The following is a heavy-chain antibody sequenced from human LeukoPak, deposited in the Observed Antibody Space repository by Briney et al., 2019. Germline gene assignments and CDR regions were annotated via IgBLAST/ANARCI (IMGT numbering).Heavy chain of an antibody. D-gene: IGHD4-4*01. V-gene: IGHV3-23*01. Sequence: GGSLRLSCVASEFTFNNYAMNWVRQAPGKGLEWVAAISGSGDNTYHADSVRGRFTISSDNSKNTLYLQMNSLRAEDTAVYYCAREIIKVIDYWGQGTLVTVSS. CDR3: AREIIKVIDY. J-gene: IGHJ4*02. CDR2: ISGSGDNT. CDR1: EFTFNNYA.